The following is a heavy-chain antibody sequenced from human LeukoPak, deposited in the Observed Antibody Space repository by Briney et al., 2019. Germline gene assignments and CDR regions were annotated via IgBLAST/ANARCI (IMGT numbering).Heavy chain of an antibody. Sequence: GGSLRLSCAASGFTFSSYWMSWVRQAPGKGLEWVATIRQDGGQKYYVDSVKGRFTISRDNAKNSLYLQMNSLRAEDTAVYYCARESGSVTSEVDFDYWGQGTLVTVSS. J-gene: IGHJ4*02. CDR1: GFTFSSYW. CDR2: IRQDGGQK. V-gene: IGHV3-7*01. D-gene: IGHD4-17*01. CDR3: ARESGSVTSEVDFDY.